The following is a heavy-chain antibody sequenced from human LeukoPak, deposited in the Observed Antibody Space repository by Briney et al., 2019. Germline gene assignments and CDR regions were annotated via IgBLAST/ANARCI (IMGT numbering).Heavy chain of an antibody. D-gene: IGHD3-10*01. Sequence: SETLSLTCTVSGYSISSGYYWGWIRQPPGKGLEWIGSLYHSGSTYYNPSLKSRVTISIDTSKNQFSLKLSSVTAADTAVYYCARSGTELLRYYFDYWGQGTLITVSS. J-gene: IGHJ4*02. V-gene: IGHV4-38-2*02. CDR3: ARSGTELLRYYFDY. CDR1: GYSISSGYY. CDR2: LYHSGST.